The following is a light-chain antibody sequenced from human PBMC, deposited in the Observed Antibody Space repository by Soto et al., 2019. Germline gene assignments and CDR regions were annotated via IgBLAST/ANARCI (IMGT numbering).Light chain of an antibody. CDR1: QSVSSN. V-gene: IGKV3-15*01. CDR3: QQYNNWSPFT. Sequence: EVVMTQSPATLSVSPGERATLSCRASQSVSSNLAWYQQKPGQAPRLLIYGASTRATGIPARFSGSGSGTEFTLTISSLQSEDFAVYYCQQYNNWSPFTFGQGTRLGL. J-gene: IGKJ5*01. CDR2: GAS.